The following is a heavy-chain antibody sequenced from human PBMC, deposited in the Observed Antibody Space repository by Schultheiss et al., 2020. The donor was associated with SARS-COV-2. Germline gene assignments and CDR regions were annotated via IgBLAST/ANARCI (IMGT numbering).Heavy chain of an antibody. D-gene: IGHD1-26*01. V-gene: IGHV1-8*03. CDR3: ARGTWELGSDS. CDR2: MNPNSGHS. CDR1: GYTFTGYY. Sequence: ASVKVSCKASGYTFTGYYMHWVRQAPGQGLEWMGWMNPNSGHSGYAQKFQGRVTITRDTSISTAYMDLSSLRSEDTAIYYCARGTWELGSDSWGQGTLVTVSS. J-gene: IGHJ4*02.